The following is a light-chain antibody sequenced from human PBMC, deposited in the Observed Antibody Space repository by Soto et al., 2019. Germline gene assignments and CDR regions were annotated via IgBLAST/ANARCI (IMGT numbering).Light chain of an antibody. CDR2: DDS. V-gene: IGLV3-21*02. CDR1: NIGGKS. J-gene: IGLJ2*01. Sequence: YELTQPPSVSVAPGQTARMTCAGSNIGGKSVHWYQKRPGQAPVLVVYDDSDRPSGIPERFSGSNSGNTATLAISRVEVGDEADYFCQVWDITTDHVVFGGGTKVTVL. CDR3: QVWDITTDHVV.